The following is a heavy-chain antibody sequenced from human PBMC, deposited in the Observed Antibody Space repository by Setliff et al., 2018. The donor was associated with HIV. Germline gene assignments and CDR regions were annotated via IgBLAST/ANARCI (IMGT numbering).Heavy chain of an antibody. CDR2: ISHSSSPR. V-gene: IGHV3-21*04. D-gene: IGHD3-9*01. Sequence: PGGSLRLSCAASGFTFSSYAMGWIRLAPGKGLEWISSISHSSSPRHYADSVKGRFTISRDNAKNSLYLEMNRLRADDTAVYFCARVITVLRSSDWSYYFDYWGQGTLVTVSS. J-gene: IGHJ4*02. CDR1: GFTFSSYA. CDR3: ARVITVLRSSDWSYYFDY.